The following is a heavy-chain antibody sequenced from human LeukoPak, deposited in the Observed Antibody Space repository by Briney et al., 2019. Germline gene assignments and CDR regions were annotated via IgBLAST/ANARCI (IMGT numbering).Heavy chain of an antibody. V-gene: IGHV4-4*07. Sequence: SETLSLTRTVSLGSINNYYWSWIRQPAGKGLEWIGRIYKSGTTYYSPSLKSRVTMSIDTSKNQFSLQLSAVTAADTAIYYCARVFGGNSLDHWGQGTLVAVSS. CDR1: LGSINNYY. CDR2: IYKSGTT. J-gene: IGHJ4*02. D-gene: IGHD4-23*01. CDR3: ARVFGGNSLDH.